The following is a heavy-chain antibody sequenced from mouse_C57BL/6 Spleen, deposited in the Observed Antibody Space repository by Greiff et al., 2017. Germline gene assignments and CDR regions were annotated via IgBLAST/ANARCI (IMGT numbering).Heavy chain of an antibody. Sequence: EVQLVESGDGLVKPGGSLKLSCAASGFTFSSYAMSWVRQTPEKRLEWVAYISSGGDYIYYADTVKGRFTISRDNAKNTLYLQMSSLKSEDTALYYCTRSFTTVVPFDYWGQGTTLTVSS. CDR3: TRSFTTVVPFDY. CDR1: GFTFSSYA. J-gene: IGHJ2*01. V-gene: IGHV5-9-1*02. D-gene: IGHD1-1*01. CDR2: ISSGGDYI.